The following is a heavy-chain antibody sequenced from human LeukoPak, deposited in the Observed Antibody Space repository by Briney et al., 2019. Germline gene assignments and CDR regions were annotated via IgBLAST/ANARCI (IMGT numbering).Heavy chain of an antibody. D-gene: IGHD1-26*01. J-gene: IGHJ3*02. CDR3: ARTIVGADDAFDI. Sequence: SETVSLTCTVSGGSISSYYWSWIRQPPGKGLEWIGYIYYSGNTNYNPSLKSRVTISVDTSKNQFSLKLSSVTAADTAVYYCARTIVGADDAFDIWGQGTMVTVSS. CDR2: IYYSGNT. CDR1: GGSISSYY. V-gene: IGHV4-59*08.